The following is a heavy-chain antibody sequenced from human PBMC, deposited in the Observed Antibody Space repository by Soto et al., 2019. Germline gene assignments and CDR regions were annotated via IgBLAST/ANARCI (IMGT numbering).Heavy chain of an antibody. CDR2: ISGSGGST. V-gene: IGHV3-23*01. Sequence: GGSLRLSCAASGFTFSGYAMNWVRQAPGKGLEWVSAISGSGGSTYYADSVKGRFTISRDNAKNSLYLQMNSLRAEDTAVYYCARPVLKTTVVDYYYYGMDVWGQGTTVTVSS. CDR3: ARPVLKTTVVDYYYYGMDV. J-gene: IGHJ6*02. D-gene: IGHD4-4*01. CDR1: GFTFSGYA.